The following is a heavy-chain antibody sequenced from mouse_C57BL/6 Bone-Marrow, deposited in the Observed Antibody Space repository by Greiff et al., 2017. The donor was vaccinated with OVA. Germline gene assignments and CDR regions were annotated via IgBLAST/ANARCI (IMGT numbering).Heavy chain of an antibody. Sequence: EVKLMESGEGLVKPGGSLKLSCAASGFTFSSYAMSWVRQTPEKRLEWVAYISSGGDYIYYADTVKGRFTISRDKARNTLYLQMSSLKSEDTAMYYCTRGIYYYGSSLYFDYWGQGTTLTVSS. D-gene: IGHD1-1*01. CDR3: TRGIYYYGSSLYFDY. J-gene: IGHJ2*01. CDR1: GFTFSSYA. V-gene: IGHV5-9-1*02. CDR2: ISSGGDYI.